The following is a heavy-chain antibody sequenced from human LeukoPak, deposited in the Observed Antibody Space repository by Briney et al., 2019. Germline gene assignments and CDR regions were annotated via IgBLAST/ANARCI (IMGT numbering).Heavy chain of an antibody. V-gene: IGHV3-53*01. CDR3: ARSTYYYDSSGYYDYQFDY. J-gene: IGHJ4*02. CDR2: IYSGGST. Sequence: GGSLRLSCAASGFTVSSNYMSWVRQAPGKGLEWVSIIYSGGSTFYADSVKGRFTISRDNSKNTLYLQMNSLRAEDTAVYYCARSTYYYDSSGYYDYQFDYWGQGTLVTVSS. CDR1: GFTVSSNY. D-gene: IGHD3-22*01.